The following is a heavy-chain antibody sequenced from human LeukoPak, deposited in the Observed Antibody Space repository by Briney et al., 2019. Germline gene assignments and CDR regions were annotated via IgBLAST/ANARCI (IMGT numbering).Heavy chain of an antibody. Sequence: ASVKVSCKASGGTFSSYAISWVRQAPGQGLEWMGWINPNSGGTNYAQKFQGRVTMTRDTSISTAYMELSRLRSDDTAVYYCARVEPAYDRDYWGQGTLVTVSS. CDR2: INPNSGGT. V-gene: IGHV1-2*02. J-gene: IGHJ4*02. CDR1: GGTFSSYA. D-gene: IGHD1-1*01. CDR3: ARVEPAYDRDY.